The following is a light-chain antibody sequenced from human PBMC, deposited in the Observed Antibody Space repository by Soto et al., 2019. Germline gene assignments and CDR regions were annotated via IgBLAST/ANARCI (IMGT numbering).Light chain of an antibody. Sequence: QSALTQSPSASGTPGQRVTISCSGSRSNIGSNYVYWYQQVPGTAPKFLIYRSNQRPSGVPDRFSGSKSGTSGSLVISGLRSEDEADYYCAAWDDRLSAWVFGGGTKLTVL. V-gene: IGLV1-47*01. CDR2: RSN. CDR3: AAWDDRLSAWV. CDR1: RSNIGSNY. J-gene: IGLJ3*02.